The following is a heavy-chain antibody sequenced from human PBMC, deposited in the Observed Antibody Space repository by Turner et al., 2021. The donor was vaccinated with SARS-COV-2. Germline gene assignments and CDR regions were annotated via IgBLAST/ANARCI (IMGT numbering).Heavy chain of an antibody. D-gene: IGHD3-22*01. J-gene: IGHJ2*01. Sequence: QLQLQESGPGLVKPSETLSLTCTVSGGSISSSSYYWGWIRQPPGKGLEWIGSIYYSGSTYYNPSLKSRVTISVDTSKSQCSRKLSYVTAADTAVYYWATPSVSYDSSGYFHFDLWGRGTLVTVSS. CDR2: IYYSGST. CDR1: GGSISSSSYY. CDR3: ATPSVSYDSSGYFHFDL. V-gene: IGHV4-39*01.